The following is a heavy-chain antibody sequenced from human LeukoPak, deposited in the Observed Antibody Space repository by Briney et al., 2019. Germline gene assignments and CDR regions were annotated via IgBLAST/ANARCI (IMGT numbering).Heavy chain of an antibody. Sequence: ASVKVSCKASGYTFTSYAMNWVRQVPGQGLERMGWINTNTGNPTYAQGFTGRFVFSLDTSVSTAYLQISSLKAEDTAVYYCARGLYSSLGPFTYYYYMVVWGKGTTVTVSS. CDR2: INTNTGNP. V-gene: IGHV7-4-1*02. J-gene: IGHJ6*03. CDR3: ARGLYSSLGPFTYYYYMVV. CDR1: GYTFTSYA. D-gene: IGHD5-18*01.